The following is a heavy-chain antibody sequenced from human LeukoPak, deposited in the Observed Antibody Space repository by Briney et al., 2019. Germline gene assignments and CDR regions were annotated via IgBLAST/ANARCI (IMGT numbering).Heavy chain of an antibody. CDR3: ARENGIFGVVAAPFDI. CDR2: IIPILGTA. CDR1: GGTFSSYA. J-gene: IGHJ3*02. D-gene: IGHD3-3*01. Sequence: ASVKVSCKASGGTFSSYAISWVRQAPGQGLEWMGGIIPILGTANYAQKFQGRVTITADKSTSTAYMELSSLRSEDTAVYYCARENGIFGVVAAPFDIWGQGTMVTVSS. V-gene: IGHV1-69*06.